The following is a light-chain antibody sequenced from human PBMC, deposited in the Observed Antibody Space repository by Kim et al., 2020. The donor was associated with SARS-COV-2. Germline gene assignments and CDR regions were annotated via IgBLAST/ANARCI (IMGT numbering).Light chain of an antibody. CDR3: QQYYSTPYS. CDR2: WAS. V-gene: IGKV4-1*01. CDR1: QSVLYSSNNKNY. Sequence: SATFNCKSSQSVLYSSNNKNYLAWYQQKPGQPPKLLIYWASTRESGVPDRFSGSGSGTDFTLTISSLQAEDVAVYYCQQYYSTPYSFGQGTKLEI. J-gene: IGKJ2*03.